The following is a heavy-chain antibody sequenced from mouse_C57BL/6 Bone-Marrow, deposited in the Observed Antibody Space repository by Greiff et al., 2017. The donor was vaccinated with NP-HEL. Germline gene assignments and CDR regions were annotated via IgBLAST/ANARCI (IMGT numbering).Heavy chain of an antibody. CDR2: IDPENGDT. CDR1: GFNIKDDY. D-gene: IGHD2-5*01. J-gene: IGHJ1*03. Sequence: VQLQQSGAELVRPGASVKLSCTASGFNIKDDYMHWVKQRPEQGLEWIGWIDPENGDTEYASKFQGKATITADTSSNTAYLQLSSLTSEDTAVYYCTTPRPAYYSNSWYFDVWGTGTTVTVSS. V-gene: IGHV14-4*01. CDR3: TTPRPAYYSNSWYFDV.